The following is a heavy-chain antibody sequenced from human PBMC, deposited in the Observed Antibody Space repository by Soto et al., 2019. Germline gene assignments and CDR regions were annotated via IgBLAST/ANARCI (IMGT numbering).Heavy chain of an antibody. D-gene: IGHD5-12*01. J-gene: IGHJ4*02. Sequence: ASVKVSCKASGFTFTGHYIHWVRQAPGQGLEWMGWISAYNGNTNYAQKLQGRVTMTTDTSTSTAYMELRSLRSDDTAVYYCARTGGDGWLQFYASLYDYWGQGTLVTVSS. V-gene: IGHV1-18*04. CDR3: ARTGGDGWLQFYASLYDY. CDR2: ISAYNGNT. CDR1: GFTFTGHY.